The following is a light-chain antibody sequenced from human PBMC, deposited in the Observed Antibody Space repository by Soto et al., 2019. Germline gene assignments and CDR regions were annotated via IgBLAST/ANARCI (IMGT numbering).Light chain of an antibody. CDR3: NSYADSNTYV. V-gene: IGLV2-8*01. CDR2: DVS. CDR1: SSDVGRYNY. Sequence: QSALTQPPSASGSPGQSVTISCTGTSSDVGRYNYVSWYQHHPGKAPKLIIYDVSQRPSGVPDRFSGSKSGNTASPTVSGLQAEDEADYYCNSYADSNTYVFGTGTKVTVL. J-gene: IGLJ1*01.